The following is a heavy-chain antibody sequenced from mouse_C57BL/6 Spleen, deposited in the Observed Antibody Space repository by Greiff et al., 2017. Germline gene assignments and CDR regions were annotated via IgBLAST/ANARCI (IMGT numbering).Heavy chain of an antibody. CDR1: GFSLSTSGMG. CDR3: ARREGSNYDYYAMDY. CDR2: IYWDDDK. J-gene: IGHJ4*01. Sequence: LKESGPGILQSSQTLSLTCSFSGFSLSTSGMGVSWIRQPSGKGLEWLAHIYWDDDKRYNPSLKGRLTISKDTSRNQVFLKITSVDTADTATYYCARREGSNYDYYAMDYWGQGTSVTVSS. V-gene: IGHV8-12*01. D-gene: IGHD2-5*01.